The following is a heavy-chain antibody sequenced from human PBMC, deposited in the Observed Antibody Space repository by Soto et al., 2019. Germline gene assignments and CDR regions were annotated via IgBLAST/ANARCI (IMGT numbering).Heavy chain of an antibody. V-gene: IGHV3-72*01. Sequence: PGGSLRLSCAASGFTFSDHYMDWARQAPGKGLEWVGRTRNKANSYTTEYAASVKGRFTISRDDSKNSLYLQMNSLKTEDTAVYYCAREGRGYSYGLDAFDIWGQGTMVTVSS. J-gene: IGHJ3*02. CDR1: GFTFSDHY. CDR2: TRNKANSYTT. D-gene: IGHD5-18*01. CDR3: AREGRGYSYGLDAFDI.